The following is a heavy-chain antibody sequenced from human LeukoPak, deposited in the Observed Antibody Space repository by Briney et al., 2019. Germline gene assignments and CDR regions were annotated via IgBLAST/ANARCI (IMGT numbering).Heavy chain of an antibody. J-gene: IGHJ4*02. CDR2: ISGSGANI. CDR1: GFTLSSYA. Sequence: GGSLRLSCAVSGFTLSSYAMSWVRQAPGKGLEWVSGISGSGANIYYADSVKGRFTISRDNSKNTLYLQMNSLRAEDTAVYYCAKDLRGSPFDYWGQGTLVTVSS. D-gene: IGHD1-26*01. V-gene: IGHV3-23*01. CDR3: AKDLRGSPFDY.